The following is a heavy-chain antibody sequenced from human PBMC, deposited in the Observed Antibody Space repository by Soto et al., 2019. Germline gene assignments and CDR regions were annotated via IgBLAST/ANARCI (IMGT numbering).Heavy chain of an antibody. CDR1: GYSFTSYW. Sequence: PGESLKISCKGSGYSFTSYWIGWVRQMPGHGLEWMGIIYPGDSDTRYSPSFPGQVTISADKSISTAYLQWSSLKASDTAMYYCARQVVVPDYYYGMDVWGQGTTVTVSS. V-gene: IGHV5-51*01. J-gene: IGHJ6*02. CDR3: ARQVVVPDYYYGMDV. CDR2: IYPGDSDT. D-gene: IGHD2-15*01.